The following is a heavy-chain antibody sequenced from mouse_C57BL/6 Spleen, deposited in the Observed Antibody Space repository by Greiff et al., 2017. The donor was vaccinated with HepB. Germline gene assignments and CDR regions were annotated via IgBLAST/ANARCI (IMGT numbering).Heavy chain of an antibody. D-gene: IGHD1-1*01. Sequence: QVQLQQPGAELVKPGASVKLSCKASGYTFTSYWMHWVKQRPGQGLEWIGMIHPNSGSTNYNEKFKSKATLTVDKSSSTAYMQLSSLTSEDSAVYYCAREAAYDGSSVDYWGQGTTLTVSS. CDR1: GYTFTSYW. CDR2: IHPNSGST. J-gene: IGHJ2*01. CDR3: AREAAYDGSSVDY. V-gene: IGHV1-64*01.